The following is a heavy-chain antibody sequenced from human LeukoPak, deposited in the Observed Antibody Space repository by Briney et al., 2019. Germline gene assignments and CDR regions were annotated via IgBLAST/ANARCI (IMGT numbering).Heavy chain of an antibody. CDR3: AREGIQLWLSDAFDI. J-gene: IGHJ3*02. D-gene: IGHD5-18*01. V-gene: IGHV1-2*02. CDR1: GYTFTGYY. Sequence: GASVNLSYTASGYTFTGYYMHWVRQAPGQGLEWMGWINPNSGGTNYAQKFQGRVTMTRDTSISTAYMELSRLRSDDTAVYYCAREGIQLWLSDAFDIWGQGTMVTVSS. CDR2: INPNSGGT.